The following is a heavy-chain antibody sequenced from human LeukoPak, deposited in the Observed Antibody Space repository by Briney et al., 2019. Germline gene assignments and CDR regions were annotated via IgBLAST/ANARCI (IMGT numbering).Heavy chain of an antibody. CDR3: ARGYYDRSGYYYFDY. J-gene: IGHJ4*02. D-gene: IGHD3-22*01. Sequence: SETLSLTCAVFGGSFSGYYWTWIRQPPGKALEWIGEINHTGNTNYNPSLKSRLTISVDTSKNHSSLNLTFMTAADTALYFCARGYYDRSGYYYFDYWGQGTLVTVSS. CDR2: INHTGNT. V-gene: IGHV4-34*01. CDR1: GGSFSGYY.